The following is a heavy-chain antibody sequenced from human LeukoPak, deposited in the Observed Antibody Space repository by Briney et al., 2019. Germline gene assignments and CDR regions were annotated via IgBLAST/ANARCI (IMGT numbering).Heavy chain of an antibody. J-gene: IGHJ4*02. V-gene: IGHV3-7*01. CDR3: ARANNSSWHN. CDR2: IKPDGSAG. CDR1: GFTFSSNW. D-gene: IGHD6-13*01. Sequence: GGSLRLSCATSGFTFSSNWMSWVRHVPGRGLDWVANIKPDGSAGYYAASVKGRFTVSRDNAKNSLYLQMNSLRVEVTAVHYCARANNSSWHNWGQGTLVTVSS.